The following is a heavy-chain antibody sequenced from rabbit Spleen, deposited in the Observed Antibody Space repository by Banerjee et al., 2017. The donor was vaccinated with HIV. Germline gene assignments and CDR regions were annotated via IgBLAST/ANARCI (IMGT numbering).Heavy chain of an antibody. D-gene: IGHD4-1*01. CDR3: ARDMGVAAGYYFNL. CDR1: GFDFGTYY. Sequence: EESGGGLVQPGGSLKLSCKASGFDFGTYYMSWVRQAPGKGLEWIGYIDPVFGIAVYASWVNGRFTISSHNAQNTLYLQLNSLTAADTATYFCARDMGVAAGYYFNLWGPGTLVTVS. CDR2: IDPVFGIA. J-gene: IGHJ4*01. V-gene: IGHV1S7*01.